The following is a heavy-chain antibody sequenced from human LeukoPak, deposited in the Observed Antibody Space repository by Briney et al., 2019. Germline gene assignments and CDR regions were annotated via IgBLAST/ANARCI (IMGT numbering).Heavy chain of an antibody. Sequence: SGTLSLTCGVSGGSISNTNWWSWVRQPPGQGLEWIGYIYYSGSTYYNPSLKSRVTISVDTSKNQFSLKLSSVTAADTAVYYCARASQAHGMDVWGQGTTVTVSS. CDR1: GGSISNTNW. V-gene: IGHV4-4*02. CDR3: ARASQAHGMDV. CDR2: IYYSGST. J-gene: IGHJ6*02.